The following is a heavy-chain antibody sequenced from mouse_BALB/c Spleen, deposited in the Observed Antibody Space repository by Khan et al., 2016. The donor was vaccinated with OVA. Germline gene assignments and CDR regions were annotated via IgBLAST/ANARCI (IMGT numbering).Heavy chain of an antibody. CDR2: IYPSDSYT. Sequence: QVQLQQPGAELVRPGASVMLSCKASGYTFTSYWINWVKQRPGQGLEWIGNIYPSDSYTNYNQEFKGKATLTVDKSSSTAYMQLRSPTSEDSAVYYCTRRGQDFFDYWGQGTTLTVSS. CDR3: TRRGQDFFDY. V-gene: IGHV1-69*02. D-gene: IGHD6-1*01. J-gene: IGHJ2*01. CDR1: GYTFTSYW.